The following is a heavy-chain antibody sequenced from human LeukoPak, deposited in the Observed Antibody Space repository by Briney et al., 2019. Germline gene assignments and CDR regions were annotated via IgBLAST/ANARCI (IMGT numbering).Heavy chain of an antibody. Sequence: SETLSLTCTVSGGSVSSGSYYWSWIRQPPGKGLEWIGYIYYSGSTNYNPSLKSRVTISVDTSKNQFSLKLSSVTAADTAVYYCARDTAMVWYYFDYWGQGTLVTVSS. CDR1: GGSVSSGSYY. D-gene: IGHD5-18*01. V-gene: IGHV4-61*01. J-gene: IGHJ4*02. CDR2: IYYSGST. CDR3: ARDTAMVWYYFDY.